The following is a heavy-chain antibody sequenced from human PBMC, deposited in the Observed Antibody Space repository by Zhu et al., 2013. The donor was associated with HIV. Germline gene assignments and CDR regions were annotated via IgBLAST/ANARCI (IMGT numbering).Heavy chain of an antibody. CDR2: IIPIFGTA. CDR3: ANRYCSSTSCYLEPYFDY. V-gene: IGHV1-69*01. J-gene: IGHJ4*02. D-gene: IGHD2-2*01. Sequence: VQLVQSGAEVKKPGSSVKVSCKASGGTFSSYAISWVRQAPGQGLEWMGGIIPIFGTANYAQKFQGRVTITADESTSTAYMELSSLRSEDTAVYYCANRYCSSTSCYLEPYFDYWGQGTLVTVSS. CDR1: GGTFSSYA.